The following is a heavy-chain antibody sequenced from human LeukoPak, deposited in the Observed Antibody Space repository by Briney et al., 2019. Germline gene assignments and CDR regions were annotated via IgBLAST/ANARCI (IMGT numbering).Heavy chain of an antibody. CDR1: GDTFTGYY. V-gene: IGHV1-2*02. J-gene: IGHJ6*03. CDR3: ARDVGYSYGLWYYYYYMDV. Sequence: ASVKVSCKASGDTFTGYYMQGVRQAPGHGLEWMGWINPNSRGTNYAQILQGRVTMTTDTSTSTAYMELRSLRSDDTAVYYCARDVGYSYGLWYYYYYMDVWGKGTTVTVSS. D-gene: IGHD5-18*01. CDR2: INPNSRGT.